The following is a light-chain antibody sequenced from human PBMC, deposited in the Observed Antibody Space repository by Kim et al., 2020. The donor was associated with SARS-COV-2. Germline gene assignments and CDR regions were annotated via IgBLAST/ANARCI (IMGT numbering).Light chain of an antibody. CDR1: SSDVGGYNY. CDR3: SSYTSSSTVV. J-gene: IGLJ2*01. V-gene: IGLV2-14*03. CDR2: SVS. Sequence: QSVVTQPASVSGSPGQSITISCTGTSSDVGGYNYVSWYQQHPGKAPKLMIYSVSHRPSGVSNRFSGSKSGNTASLTISGLQAEDEADYYCSSYTSSSTVVFGGGTKLTVL.